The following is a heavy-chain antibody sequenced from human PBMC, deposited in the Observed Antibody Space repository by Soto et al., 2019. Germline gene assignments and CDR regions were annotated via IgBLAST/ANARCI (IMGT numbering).Heavy chain of an antibody. J-gene: IGHJ5*02. CDR1: GGTFRSYA. V-gene: IGHV1-69*01. Sequence: QVQLVQSGAEVKKPGSSMKVSCKVSGGTFRSYAINWVRQAPGQGLEWMGGITPISGTTNYAQKFQGRVTLPADESTNTAYMDLSSLRSDDTAVYYCARAGTWGQGSPVTVSS. CDR2: ITPISGTT. CDR3: ARAGT.